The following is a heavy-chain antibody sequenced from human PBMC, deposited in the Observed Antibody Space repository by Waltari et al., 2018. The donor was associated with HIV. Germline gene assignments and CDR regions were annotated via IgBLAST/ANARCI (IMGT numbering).Heavy chain of an antibody. CDR3: ARDWDVTTACMDV. V-gene: IGHV4-39*07. J-gene: IGHJ6*02. Sequence: QVKLQESGPGLVKPSEPLSLTCVVSGGSPRSSSYFWGWIRQAPGKGLEWIGSMFYTGSSYYNPSLKSRVNISIDTLNNQFSLKMTSVTAADTAVYYCARDWDVTTACMDVWGQGTTVTVSS. CDR1: GGSPRSSSYF. CDR2: MFYTGSS. D-gene: IGHD1-26*01.